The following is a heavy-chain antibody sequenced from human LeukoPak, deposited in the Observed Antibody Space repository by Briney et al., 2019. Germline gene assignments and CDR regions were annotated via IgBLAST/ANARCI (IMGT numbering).Heavy chain of an antibody. D-gene: IGHD5-18*01. J-gene: IGHJ4*02. Sequence: SETLSLTCTVSGGSISSYYWSWIRQPPGKGLEWIGYIYYRGITNYNPSHESRDTISADTSKNHFSLKQSTVTAANAAVYYCVGVGGCRSGSLDYWGQGTLVTVSS. CDR2: IYYRGIT. V-gene: IGHV4-59*01. CDR1: GGSISSYY. CDR3: VGVGGCRSGSLDY.